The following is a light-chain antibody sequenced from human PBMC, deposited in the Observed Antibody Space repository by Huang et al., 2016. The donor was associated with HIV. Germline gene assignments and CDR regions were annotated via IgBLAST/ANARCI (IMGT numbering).Light chain of an antibody. J-gene: IGKJ2*01. Sequence: DIVMTQSPDSLAVSLGERATINCKSNQSVLFSSNNKNYLAWYQQKPRQPPKLLIYLASTRESGVPDRFSGSGSGTDFTLTISSLQAEDVAVYYCQQYYSTPHFGQGTKLEIK. V-gene: IGKV4-1*01. CDR1: QSVLFSSNNKNY. CDR2: LAS. CDR3: QQYYSTPH.